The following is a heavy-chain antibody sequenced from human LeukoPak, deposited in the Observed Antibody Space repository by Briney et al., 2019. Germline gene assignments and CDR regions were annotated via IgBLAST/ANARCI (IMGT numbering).Heavy chain of an antibody. V-gene: IGHV1-24*01. D-gene: IGHD3-10*01. CDR1: GYTLTELS. CDR3: ATAGYYYGSGSFFDY. Sequence: GASVKVSCKVSGYTLTELSMHWVRQAPGKGLEWIGGFDPGNGETIYAQKFEGRVTMTEDTSTDTAYMELSRLRSEDTAVYYCATAGYYYGSGSFFDYWGQGTLVTVSS. J-gene: IGHJ4*02. CDR2: FDPGNGET.